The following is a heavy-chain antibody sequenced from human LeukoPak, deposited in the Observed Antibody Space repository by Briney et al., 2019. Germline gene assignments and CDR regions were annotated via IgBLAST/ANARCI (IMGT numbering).Heavy chain of an antibody. D-gene: IGHD3-22*01. CDR1: GDSVSSNSVA. V-gene: IGHV6-1*01. Sequence: SQTLSLTCAISGDSVSSNSVAWNWIRQSPSRGLEWLGRTYYRSKWYIEYAVSVKSRITINPDTSKNQFSLQLNSVTPEDTAVYYCATTSPPRITMIVVVIDAFDIWGQGTMVTVSS. CDR2: TYYRSKWYI. CDR3: ATTSPPRITMIVVVIDAFDI. J-gene: IGHJ3*02.